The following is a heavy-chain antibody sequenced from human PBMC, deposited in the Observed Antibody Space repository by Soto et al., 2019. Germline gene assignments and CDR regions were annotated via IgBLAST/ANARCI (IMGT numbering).Heavy chain of an antibody. J-gene: IGHJ4*02. CDR1: GFTFSIYW. V-gene: IGHV3-21*01. CDR2: ISGSGGST. CDR3: ARGNHYDTYYFDS. Sequence: GSLILSFAASGFTFSIYWIHLVRQAPGKGLEWVSAISGSGGSTYYADSVKGRFTISRDNAKNSLYLQMNSLRAEDTAVYYCARGNHYDTYYFDSWGQGTLVTVSS. D-gene: IGHD3-16*01.